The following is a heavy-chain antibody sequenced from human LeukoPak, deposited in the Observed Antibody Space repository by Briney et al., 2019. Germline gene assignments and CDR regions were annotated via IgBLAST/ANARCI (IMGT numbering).Heavy chain of an antibody. CDR3: ARGPPIAAAEIDY. D-gene: IGHD6-13*01. CDR2: INPNSGGT. Sequence: ASVKVSCKASGYTFTGYYMHWVRQAPGQGLEWMRWINPNSGGTNYAQKFQGWVTMTRDTSISTAYMELSRLRSDDTAVYYCARGPPIAAAEIDYWGQGTLVTVSS. J-gene: IGHJ4*02. V-gene: IGHV1-2*04. CDR1: GYTFTGYY.